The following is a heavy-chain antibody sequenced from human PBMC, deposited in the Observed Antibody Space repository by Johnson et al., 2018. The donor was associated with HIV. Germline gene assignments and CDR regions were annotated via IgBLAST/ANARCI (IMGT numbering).Heavy chain of an antibody. J-gene: IGHJ3*02. D-gene: IGHD3-3*02. CDR1: GFTFSNYW. CDR2: VNSDGSSL. Sequence: VQLVECGGGLVQPGGSLRLSCAASGFTFSNYWMHWVRQAPGKGLVWVSRVNSDGSSLSYADSVKGRFTISRDNAKNTLYLQMNSLRAEDTAAYYCARELSHDAFDIWGQGTMVTVSS. CDR3: ARELSHDAFDI. V-gene: IGHV3-74*01.